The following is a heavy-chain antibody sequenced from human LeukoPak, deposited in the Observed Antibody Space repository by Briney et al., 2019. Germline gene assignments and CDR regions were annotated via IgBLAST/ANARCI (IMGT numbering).Heavy chain of an antibody. CDR1: GFTFSSYG. V-gene: IGHV3-30*18. D-gene: IGHD3-10*01. CDR2: TSYDGSNQ. CDR3: AKGGPPVYGSGSWTEYFQH. Sequence: GRSLRLSCAASGFTFSSYGMHWVRQAPGKGLEGVAVTSYDGSNQYYADSVKGRFTISRDNSKNTLYLQMNSLRAEDTAVYYCAKGGPPVYGSGSWTEYFQHWGQGTLVTVSS. J-gene: IGHJ1*01.